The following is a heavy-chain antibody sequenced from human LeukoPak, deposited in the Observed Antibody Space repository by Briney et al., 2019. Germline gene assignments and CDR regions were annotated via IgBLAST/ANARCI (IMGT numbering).Heavy chain of an antibody. CDR3: VLGRNYFDSSGEPDASDI. CDR2: ISHDGSNK. Sequence: PGGSLRLSCAASGFTFSSYAIHWVRQAPGKGLEWVAIISHDGSNKYYADSVKDRFTISRDNSKNTLYLQVSSLRAEDTAVYYCVLGRNYFDSSGEPDASDIWGQGTMSPSLQ. D-gene: IGHD3-22*01. V-gene: IGHV3-30-3*01. CDR1: GFTFSSYA. J-gene: IGHJ3*02.